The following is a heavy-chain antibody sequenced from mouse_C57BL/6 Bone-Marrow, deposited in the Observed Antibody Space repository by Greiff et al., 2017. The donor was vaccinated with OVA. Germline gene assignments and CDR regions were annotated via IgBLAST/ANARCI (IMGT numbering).Heavy chain of an antibody. D-gene: IGHD1-1*01. J-gene: IGHJ1*03. CDR2: ISYSGST. V-gene: IGHV3-8*01. Sequence: DVQLQESGPGLAKPSQTLSLTCSVTGYSITSDYWNWIRKFPGNKLEYMGYISYSGSTYYNPSLKSRISITRDTSKNQYYLQLNSVTTEDTATYYCARFYYYGSSPWYFDVWGTGTTVTVSS. CDR1: GYSITSDY. CDR3: ARFYYYGSSPWYFDV.